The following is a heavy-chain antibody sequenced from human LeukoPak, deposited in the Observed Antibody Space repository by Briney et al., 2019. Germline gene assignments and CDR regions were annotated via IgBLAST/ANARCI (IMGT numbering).Heavy chain of an antibody. CDR2: ISSSGSTI. J-gene: IGHJ4*02. Sequence: GGSLRLSCAASGFTFSSYEMNWVRQAPGKGLEWVSYISSSGSTIYYADSVKGRFTISRDNAKKSLYLQVNSLRAEDTALYYCARDVGVNYYDSRGYSGEFDYWGQGTLVTVSS. D-gene: IGHD3-22*01. CDR3: ARDVGVNYYDSRGYSGEFDY. CDR1: GFTFSSYE. V-gene: IGHV3-48*03.